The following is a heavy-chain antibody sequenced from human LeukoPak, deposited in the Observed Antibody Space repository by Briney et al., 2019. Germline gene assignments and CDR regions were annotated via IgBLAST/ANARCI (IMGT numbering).Heavy chain of an antibody. CDR2: IRYDGSNK. CDR1: GYTFTSYY. J-gene: IGHJ1*01. CDR3: AKEAYCGGDCPLQH. V-gene: IGHV3-30*02. D-gene: IGHD2-21*01. Sequence: SCKASGYTFTSYYMHWVRQAPGKGLEWVAFIRYDGSNKYYADSVKGRFTISRDNSKNTLYLQMNSLRAEDTAVHYCAKEAYCGGDCPLQHWGQGTLVTVSS.